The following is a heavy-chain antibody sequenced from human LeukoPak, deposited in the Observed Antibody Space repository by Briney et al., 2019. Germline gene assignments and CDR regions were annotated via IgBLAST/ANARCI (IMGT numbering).Heavy chain of an antibody. Sequence: SETLSLTCAVSVVSFNDYYWSWVRHTPGKGLEWIGEINHSGYTNDSPSHKSRVTLSIDTSRKQFSLNLRSVTVADTGIYYCTRMTAGHDYWGQGTLVTVSS. D-gene: IGHD2-21*02. CDR1: VVSFNDYY. CDR3: TRMTAGHDY. V-gene: IGHV4-34*01. CDR2: INHSGYT. J-gene: IGHJ4*02.